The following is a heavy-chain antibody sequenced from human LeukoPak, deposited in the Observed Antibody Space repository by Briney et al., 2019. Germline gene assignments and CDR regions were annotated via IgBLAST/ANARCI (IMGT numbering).Heavy chain of an antibody. CDR2: IYPGDSDT. Sequence: GESLKISCKGSGYSFTNYWIAWVRQMPGKGLEWIGIIYPGDSDTKYSPSFQGQVTISADKSISTAYLQWSSLKASDSAMYYCARGDYGDFRVFYTLFDYWGQGTLVTVSS. D-gene: IGHD4-17*01. CDR3: ARGDYGDFRVFYTLFDY. CDR1: GYSFTNYW. V-gene: IGHV5-51*01. J-gene: IGHJ4*02.